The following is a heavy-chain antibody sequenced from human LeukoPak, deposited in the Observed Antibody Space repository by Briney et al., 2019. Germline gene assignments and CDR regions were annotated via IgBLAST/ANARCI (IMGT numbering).Heavy chain of an antibody. CDR1: GYTLTELS. D-gene: IGHD3-22*01. J-gene: IGHJ4*02. V-gene: IGHV1-24*01. CDR3: ARGHDAYYYDSSGSTDVDY. Sequence: ASVKVSCKVSGYTLTELSMHWVRQAPGKGLEWMGGFDPEDGETIYAQKFQGRVTMTEDTSTDTAYMELSSLRSEDTAVYYCARGHDAYYYDSSGSTDVDYWGQGTLVTVSS. CDR2: FDPEDGET.